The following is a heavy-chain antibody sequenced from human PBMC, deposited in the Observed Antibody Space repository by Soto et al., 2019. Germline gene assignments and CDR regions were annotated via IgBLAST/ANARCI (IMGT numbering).Heavy chain of an antibody. CDR2: INHSGST. J-gene: IGHJ6*02. Sequence: SETLSLTCAVYGGSFSGYYWSWIRQPPGKGLEWIGEINHSGSTNYNPSLKSRVTISVDTSKNQFSLKLSSVTAADTAVYYFARTAAGTPFYYYYGMDVWGQGTTFTVSS. CDR1: GGSFSGYY. V-gene: IGHV4-34*01. D-gene: IGHD3-10*01. CDR3: ARTAAGTPFYYYYGMDV.